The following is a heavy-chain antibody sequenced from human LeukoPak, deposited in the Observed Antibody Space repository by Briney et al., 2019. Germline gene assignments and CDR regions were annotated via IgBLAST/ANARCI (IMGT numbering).Heavy chain of an antibody. Sequence: SQTLPLTCTVPGGSIKSADYYWSCTRHHPGKGLEWIGYIYNRGSTHYNPSHKSRVTVSIDTSKIQFSLKLSYVTAADTAVYFCASKDGSRYYFDYWGQGILVTVSS. CDR1: GGSIKSADYY. J-gene: IGHJ4*02. V-gene: IGHV4-31*03. CDR2: IYNRGST. D-gene: IGHD3-10*01. CDR3: ASKDGSRYYFDY.